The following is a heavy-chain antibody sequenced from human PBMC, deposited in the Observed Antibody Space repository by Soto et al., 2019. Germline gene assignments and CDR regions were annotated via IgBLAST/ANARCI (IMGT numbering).Heavy chain of an antibody. CDR3: ARELEPHNYYYGMDV. D-gene: IGHD1-1*01. J-gene: IGHJ6*02. V-gene: IGHV1-69*01. CDR1: GGTFTSYA. Sequence: QVPLVQSGAEVKKPGSSVKVSCKASGGTFTSYAVVWVRQAPGQGLEWMGGIVPILGTSKYAQRFQGRVSLTADGSWSTVYMELSSLRYDDTAIYYCARELEPHNYYYGMDVWGQGTTVTVSS. CDR2: IVPILGTS.